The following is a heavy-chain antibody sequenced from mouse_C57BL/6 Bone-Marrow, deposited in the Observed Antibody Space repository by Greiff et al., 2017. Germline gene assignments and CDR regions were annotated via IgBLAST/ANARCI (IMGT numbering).Heavy chain of an antibody. CDR1: GYTFTSYG. D-gene: IGHD2-4*01. V-gene: IGHV1-81*01. J-gene: IGHJ3*01. CDR3: ARLRYDYDVAY. CDR2: IYPRSGNT. Sequence: QVQLQQPGAELARPGASVKLSCKASGYTFTSYGISWVKQRTGQGLEWIGEIYPRSGNTYYNEKFKGKATLTADKSSSTAYMELRSLTSEDSAVYFCARLRYDYDVAYWGQGTLVTVSA.